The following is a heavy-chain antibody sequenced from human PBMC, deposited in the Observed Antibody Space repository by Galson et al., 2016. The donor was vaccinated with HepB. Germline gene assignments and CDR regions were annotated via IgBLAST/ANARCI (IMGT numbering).Heavy chain of an antibody. CDR2: TYYRSKWYN. D-gene: IGHD6-6*01. CDR1: GDSVYNKNAA. J-gene: IGHJ2*01. Sequence: CAISGDSVYNKNAAWNWIRQSPSRGLEWLGRTYYRSKWYNDYAVSVKSRITINPETSQNQSSLHLNSVTPEDTAIYYCARDGRHSGSYWYFDLWGRGTLVTVAS. V-gene: IGHV6-1*01. CDR3: ARDGRHSGSYWYFDL.